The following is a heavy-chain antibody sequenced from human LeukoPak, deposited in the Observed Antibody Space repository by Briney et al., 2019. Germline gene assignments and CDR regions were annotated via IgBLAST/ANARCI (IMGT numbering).Heavy chain of an antibody. Sequence: SVKVSCKASGGTFSSYAISWVRRAPGQGLEWMGGIIPIFGTANYAQKFQGRVTITADESTSTAYMELSSPRSEDTAVYYCAREPLYCSGGSCYYYYGMDVWGQGTTVTVSS. CDR1: GGTFSSYA. V-gene: IGHV1-69*13. D-gene: IGHD2-15*01. J-gene: IGHJ6*02. CDR2: IIPIFGTA. CDR3: AREPLYCSGGSCYYYYGMDV.